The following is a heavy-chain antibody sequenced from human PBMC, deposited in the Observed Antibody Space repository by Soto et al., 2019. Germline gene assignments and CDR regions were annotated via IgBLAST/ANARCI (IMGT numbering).Heavy chain of an antibody. J-gene: IGHJ5*02. CDR3: ARDSDDYVWGSPYNWFDP. D-gene: IGHD3-16*01. Sequence: GGSLRLSCAASGFTFSTYAMSWVRQAPGKGLEWVSAISGSGDTTYYADSVKGRFTISRDNSKNTLYLQMNSLRAEDTAVYYCARDSDDYVWGSPYNWFDPWRQGTLVTVSS. CDR1: GFTFSTYA. V-gene: IGHV3-23*01. CDR2: ISGSGDTT.